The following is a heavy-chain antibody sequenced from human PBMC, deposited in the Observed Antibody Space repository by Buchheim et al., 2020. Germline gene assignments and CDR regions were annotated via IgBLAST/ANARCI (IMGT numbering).Heavy chain of an antibody. Sequence: QVQLVQSGAEVKKPGSSVKVSCKASGGTFSSYAISWVRQAPGQGLEWMGGIIPILGTANYAQKFQGRVTITADKSTSTAYMELSSLRSEDTAVYYCARETDLGELLLGYDMDVWGQGTT. D-gene: IGHD2-15*01. J-gene: IGHJ6*02. CDR2: IIPILGTA. CDR1: GGTFSSYA. CDR3: ARETDLGELLLGYDMDV. V-gene: IGHV1-69*06.